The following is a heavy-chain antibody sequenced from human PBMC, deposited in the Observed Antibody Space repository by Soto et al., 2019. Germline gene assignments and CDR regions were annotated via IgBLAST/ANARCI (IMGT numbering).Heavy chain of an antibody. CDR2: ISTYNANT. J-gene: IGHJ1*01. V-gene: IGHV1-18*01. Sequence: ASVKVSCKASGYIFSNYGISWVRQAPGQGLECMGWISTYNANTYYAQKFQGRVTMTTXTXXSXXXMXLXSLRSDDAAVFYCARERDGSSWSSAESLQYWG. CDR3: ARERDGSSWSSAESLQY. CDR1: GYIFSNYG. D-gene: IGHD6-13*01.